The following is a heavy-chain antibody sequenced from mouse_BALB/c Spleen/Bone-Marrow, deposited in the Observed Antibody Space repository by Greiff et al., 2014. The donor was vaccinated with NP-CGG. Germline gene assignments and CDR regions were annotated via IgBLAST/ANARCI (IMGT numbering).Heavy chain of an antibody. CDR2: INPSTGYT. Sequence: QLQQSGAELAKLGASVKMSCKASGYTFTSYWMHWVKQRPGQGLEWIGYINPSTGYTEYNQKFKDKATLTADKSSSTAYMQLCSLTSEDSSVYDCARYGYCVFAVWGQGTLVTVSA. CDR1: GYTFTSYW. J-gene: IGHJ3*01. V-gene: IGHV1-7*01. CDR3: ARYGYCVFAV. D-gene: IGHD2-2*01.